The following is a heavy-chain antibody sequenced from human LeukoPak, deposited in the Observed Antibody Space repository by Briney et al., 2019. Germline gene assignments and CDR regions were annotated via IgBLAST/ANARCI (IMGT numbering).Heavy chain of an antibody. Sequence: GGSLRLSCAASGFKFSDHYIDWVRQAPGKGLGWVGRSRNKASSYTTEYAASVEGRFTISRDVSESSLYLQMNSLRTEDKAVYYCGRIALNANNGMDVWGQGTTVTVSS. CDR3: GRIALNANNGMDV. V-gene: IGHV3-72*01. J-gene: IGHJ6*02. D-gene: IGHD1/OR15-1a*01. CDR1: GFKFSDHY. CDR2: SRNKASSYTT.